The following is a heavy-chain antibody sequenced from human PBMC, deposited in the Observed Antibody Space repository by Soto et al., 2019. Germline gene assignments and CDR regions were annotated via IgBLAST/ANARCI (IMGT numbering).Heavy chain of an antibody. J-gene: IGHJ4*02. CDR3: ARISSSSCTDY. V-gene: IGHV3-23*01. CDR2: ISADGAGT. D-gene: IGHD6-13*01. CDR1: GFTFNTYA. Sequence: GGSLRLSCAASGFTFNTYAMSWVRQAPGKGLEWVSAISADGAGTYYADSVKGRFTISRDNSKNTLSLQMNSLRAEDTAIFYCARISSSSCTDYWGQRTLVTVSS.